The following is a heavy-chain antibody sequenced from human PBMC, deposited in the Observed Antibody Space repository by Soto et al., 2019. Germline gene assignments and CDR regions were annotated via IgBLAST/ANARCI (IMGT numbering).Heavy chain of an antibody. Sequence: GGSLRLSCAASGFTFSSYEMNWVRQAPGKGLEWVSYISSSGSTIYYADSVKGRFTISRDNAKNSLYLQMNSLRAEDTAVYYCASIGAYYDFWSTSYGMDVWGQGATVTVSS. CDR2: ISSSGSTI. CDR1: GFTFSSYE. CDR3: ASIGAYYDFWSTSYGMDV. V-gene: IGHV3-48*03. D-gene: IGHD3-3*01. J-gene: IGHJ6*02.